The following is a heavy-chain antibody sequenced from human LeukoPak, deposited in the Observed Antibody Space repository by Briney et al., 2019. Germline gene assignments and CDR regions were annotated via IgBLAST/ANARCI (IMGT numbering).Heavy chain of an antibody. D-gene: IGHD1-1*01. Sequence: GSSVKVSCKASGGTFSSYAISWVRQAPGQGLEWMGGIIPVFGTANYAQKFQGRATITADKSTSTAYMELSSLRSEDTAVYYCARDPNWDAFDIWGPGTMVTVSS. CDR2: IIPVFGTA. V-gene: IGHV1-69*06. CDR3: ARDPNWDAFDI. J-gene: IGHJ3*02. CDR1: GGTFSSYA.